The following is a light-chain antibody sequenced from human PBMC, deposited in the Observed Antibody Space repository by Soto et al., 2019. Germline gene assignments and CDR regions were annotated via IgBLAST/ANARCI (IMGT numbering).Light chain of an antibody. CDR3: SSYPSSSVV. J-gene: IGLJ2*01. Sequence: QSALTQPASVSGSPGQSITISCTGTSSDVGGYNYVSWYQQHPGKAPKLMIYDVSNRPSGVSNRFSGSKSGNTASLTISGLQAEDEAEYYCSSYPSSSVVFRGQTKLTVL. V-gene: IGLV2-14*01. CDR1: SSDVGGYNY. CDR2: DVS.